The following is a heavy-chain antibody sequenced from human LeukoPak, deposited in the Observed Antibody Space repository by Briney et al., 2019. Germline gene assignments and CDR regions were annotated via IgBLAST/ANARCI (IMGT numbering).Heavy chain of an antibody. CDR2: ISGSGGST. CDR3: AKSTYYYDSSGYYPDY. CDR1: GFTFNSYG. Sequence: PGRSLRLSCVASGFTFNSYGIHWARQAPGKGLEWVSAISGSGGSTYYADSVKGRFTISRDNSKNTLYLQMNSLRAEDTAVYYCAKSTYYYDSSGYYPDYWGQGTLVTVSS. D-gene: IGHD3-22*01. V-gene: IGHV3-23*01. J-gene: IGHJ4*02.